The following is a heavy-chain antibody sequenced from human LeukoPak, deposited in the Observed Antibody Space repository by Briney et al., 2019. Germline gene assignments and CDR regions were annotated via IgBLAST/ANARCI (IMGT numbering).Heavy chain of an antibody. D-gene: IGHD4-11*01. J-gene: IGHJ4*02. V-gene: IGHV3-30-3*01. CDR3: ARVPVSGPGARFDY. Sequence: GRSLRLSCAASGFSFSTYAMHWVRQAPGKGLEWVALISYDGSNKYYADSVKGRFTISRDNSKNTLYLQMNSLRADDTAVYYCARVPVSGPGARFDYWGQGTLVTVSS. CDR2: ISYDGSNK. CDR1: GFSFSTYA.